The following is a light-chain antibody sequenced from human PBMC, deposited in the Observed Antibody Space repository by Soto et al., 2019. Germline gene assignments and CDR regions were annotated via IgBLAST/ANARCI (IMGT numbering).Light chain of an antibody. CDR2: KAS. CDR3: QQYQSYPLT. CDR1: QSISAW. Sequence: DILMTQSPSTLSASVGERVTITCRASQSISAWLAWYQQKPGKAPKLLIYKASNVESGGPSRFSGSGSGTEFTLTISSLQPDDFATYCCQQYQSYPLTFGQGTRLEIK. J-gene: IGKJ5*01. V-gene: IGKV1-5*03.